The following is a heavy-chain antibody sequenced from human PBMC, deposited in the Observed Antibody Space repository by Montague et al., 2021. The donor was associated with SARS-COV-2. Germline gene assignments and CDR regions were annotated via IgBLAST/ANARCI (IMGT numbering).Heavy chain of an antibody. D-gene: IGHD6-13*01. J-gene: IGHJ3*02. CDR2: IYNSGST. Sequence: SETLSLTCTVSGGSISKCSWPWIRQPPGTGLEWIGNIYNSGSTNYNPSPTSRVTISVDTSKNQFPLKLSSVAAADTAVYYCARVGRGSSWYEVAFDIWGQGTMVTVSS. CDR3: ARVGRGSSWYEVAFDI. CDR1: GGSISKCS. V-gene: IGHV4-59*01.